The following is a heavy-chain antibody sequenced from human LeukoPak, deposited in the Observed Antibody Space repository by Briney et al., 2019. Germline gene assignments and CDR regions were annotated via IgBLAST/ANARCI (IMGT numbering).Heavy chain of an antibody. CDR3: ARGTTTPKRAIDP. CDR1: GGSISSSNW. J-gene: IGHJ5*02. V-gene: IGHV4-4*02. D-gene: IGHD2/OR15-2a*01. Sequence: SETLSLTCAVSGGSISSSNWWSWVRQPPGKGLEWIGEIYHSGSTNYNPSLKSRVTISVDKSKNQFSLKLSSVTAADTAVYYCARGTTTPKRAIDPWGQGTLVTVSS. CDR2: IYHSGST.